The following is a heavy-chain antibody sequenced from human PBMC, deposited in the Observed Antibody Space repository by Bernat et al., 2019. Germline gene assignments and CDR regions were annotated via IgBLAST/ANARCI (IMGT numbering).Heavy chain of an antibody. V-gene: IGHV3-33*01. CDR1: GFTFSSYG. Sequence: QVQLVESGGGVVQPGRSLRLSCAASGFTFSSYGMHWVRQAPGKGLEWVAVIWYDGSNKYYADSVKGRFTISRDNSKNTLYLQMNSLRAEDTAVYYCARHGSRVVPVSYWYFDLWGRGTLVTVSS. D-gene: IGHD2-2*01. J-gene: IGHJ2*01. CDR2: IWYDGSNK. CDR3: ARHGSRVVPVSYWYFDL.